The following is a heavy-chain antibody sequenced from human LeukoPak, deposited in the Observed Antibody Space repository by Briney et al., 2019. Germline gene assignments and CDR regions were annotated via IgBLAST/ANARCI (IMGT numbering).Heavy chain of an antibody. CDR1: GGSFSDYY. J-gene: IGHJ6*04. CDR2: INHSGTT. Sequence: PSETLSLTCAVYGGSFSDYYWNWIRQSPGKGLEWIGEINHSGTTNYNPSLKSRVTISVDTSKNQFSLRLSSVTAADTAIYHCARGLRLPSRSTPAVPHVSSKGTTVTVSA. V-gene: IGHV4-34*01. D-gene: IGHD6-19*01. CDR3: ARGLRLPSRSTPAVPHV.